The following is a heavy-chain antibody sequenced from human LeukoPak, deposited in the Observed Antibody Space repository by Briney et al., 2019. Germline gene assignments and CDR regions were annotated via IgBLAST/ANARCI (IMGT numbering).Heavy chain of an antibody. V-gene: IGHV3-7*01. D-gene: IGHD3-10*01. Sequence: GGSLRLSRAASGFTFTNYWMSWVRQAPGKGLEWVANIKQDGSDKFYVDSVKGRFTISRDNAKNSLSLQMNNLRGEDTAVYYCAREFRDAFDVWGQGTRVTVSS. J-gene: IGHJ3*01. CDR3: AREFRDAFDV. CDR1: GFTFTNYW. CDR2: IKQDGSDK.